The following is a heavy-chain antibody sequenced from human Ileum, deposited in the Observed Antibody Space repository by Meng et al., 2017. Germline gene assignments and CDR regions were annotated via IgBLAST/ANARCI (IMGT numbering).Heavy chain of an antibody. J-gene: IGHJ4*02. CDR2: INHSGST. V-gene: IGHV4-34*01. D-gene: IGHD2-21*01. Sequence: QVQLQQWGAGLLKPSETLSLTCAVYGGSFSGYYWSWIRQPPGKGLEWIGEINHSGSTNYNPSLKSRVTISVDTSKTHFSLNLSSLTAADTAADSCARRRDPAPLWWSLLLLLVYFDYWGQGTLVTVSS. CDR3: ARRRDPAPLWWSLLLLLVYFDY. CDR1: GGSFSGYY.